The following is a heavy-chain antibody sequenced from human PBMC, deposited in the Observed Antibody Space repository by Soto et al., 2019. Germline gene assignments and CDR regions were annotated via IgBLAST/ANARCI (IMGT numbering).Heavy chain of an antibody. Sequence: PGESLKISCRGSGYSFTTYWIGWVRQMPGKGLEWMGIIYPGDSDTRYSPYFQGQVTISADRSINTAYLQWSSLKASDTALFYFARQRRDIVPVPADVGFDSWGLGTLVTVSS. CDR3: ARQRRDIVPVPADVGFDS. CDR1: GYSFTTYW. J-gene: IGHJ4*02. V-gene: IGHV5-51*01. CDR2: IYPGDSDT. D-gene: IGHD2-2*01.